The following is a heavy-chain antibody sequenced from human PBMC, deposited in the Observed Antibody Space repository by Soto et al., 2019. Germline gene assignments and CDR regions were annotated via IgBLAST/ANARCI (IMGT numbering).Heavy chain of an antibody. Sequence: EVQLLESGGGLVQPGGSLRLSCAASGFTFSSYAMSWVRQAPGKGLEWVSAMSGSGGSTYYADSVKGRFTISRDNSKNTLYLQRNSLRAEDTAVYYCANGGPGYGDSYDYWGQGTLVTVSS. D-gene: IGHD4-17*01. V-gene: IGHV3-23*01. CDR3: ANGGPGYGDSYDY. J-gene: IGHJ4*02. CDR1: GFTFSSYA. CDR2: MSGSGGST.